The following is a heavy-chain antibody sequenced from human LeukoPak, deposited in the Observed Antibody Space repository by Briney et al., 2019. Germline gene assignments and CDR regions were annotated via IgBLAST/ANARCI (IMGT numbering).Heavy chain of an antibody. D-gene: IGHD3-10*01. CDR2: TYHSGST. CDR1: GGSISSGGYS. CDR3: ARGGDGTYYYGSGSYYFGY. J-gene: IGHJ4*02. Sequence: SETLSLTCAVSGGSISSGGYSWSWIRQPPGKGLEWIGYTYHSGSTYYNPSLKSRVTISVDRSKNQFSLKLSSVTAADTAVYYCARGGDGTYYYGSGSYYFGYWGQGTLVTVSS. V-gene: IGHV4-30-2*01.